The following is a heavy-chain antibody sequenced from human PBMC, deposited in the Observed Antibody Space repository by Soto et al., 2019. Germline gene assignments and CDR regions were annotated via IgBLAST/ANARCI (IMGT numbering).Heavy chain of an antibody. CDR2: ISGYNGNT. V-gene: IGHV1-18*01. D-gene: IGHD2-2*01. CDR3: ARDSAAIEVDYYGMDV. CDR1: GYTFTSYY. J-gene: IGHJ6*02. Sequence: ASVKVSCKASGYTFTSYYISWVRQAPGQGLEWMGWISGYNGNTNYAQKLQGRVTMTRDTSTSTVYMELSSLRSEDTAVYYCARDSAAIEVDYYGMDVWGQGTTVTVSS.